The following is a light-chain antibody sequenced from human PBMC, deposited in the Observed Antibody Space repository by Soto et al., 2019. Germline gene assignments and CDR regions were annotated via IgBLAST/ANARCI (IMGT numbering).Light chain of an antibody. Sequence: DIQMTQSPSTLSASVGDRVTITCRASQSVSSWLAWYQQKPGKAPKVLIYKASTLESGVPSRFSGSGSGTEFPLTISSLQPDDFATYYCQHYNKYPYTFGQGTKLEIK. CDR1: QSVSSW. J-gene: IGKJ2*01. V-gene: IGKV1-5*03. CDR3: QHYNKYPYT. CDR2: KAS.